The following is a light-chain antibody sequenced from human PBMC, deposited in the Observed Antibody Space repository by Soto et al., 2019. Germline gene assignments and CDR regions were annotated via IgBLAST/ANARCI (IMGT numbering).Light chain of an antibody. CDR2: GAS. V-gene: IGKV3-15*01. CDR3: QQYNNWPPWT. J-gene: IGKJ1*01. CDR1: QSVSSN. Sequence: EIVMTQSPATLSVSPRERATISCRASQSVSSNLAWYQQKPGQAPRLLIYGASTRATVIPARFSGSGSWTDFTLSISSLQSEDFAVDYCQQYNNWPPWTFSHGTLVEIK.